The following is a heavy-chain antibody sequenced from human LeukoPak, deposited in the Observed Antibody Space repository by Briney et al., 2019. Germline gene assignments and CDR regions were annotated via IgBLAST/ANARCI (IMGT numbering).Heavy chain of an antibody. D-gene: IGHD4-17*01. CDR3: TTGEMGGDPVYYYYYMDV. CDR1: GFTFSSYS. V-gene: IGHV3-15*01. J-gene: IGHJ6*03. CDR2: IKSKTDGGTT. Sequence: PGGSLRLSCAASGFTFSSYSMNWVRQAPGKGLEWVGRIKSKTDGGTTDYAAPVKGRFTISRDGSKNTLYLQMNSLKTEDTAVYYCTTGEMGGDPVYYYYYMDVWGKGTTVTISS.